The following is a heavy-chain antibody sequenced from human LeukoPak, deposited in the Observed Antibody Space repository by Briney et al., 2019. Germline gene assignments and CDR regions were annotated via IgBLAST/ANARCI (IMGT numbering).Heavy chain of an antibody. D-gene: IGHD2-2*01. J-gene: IGHJ4*02. CDR1: GFTFSSYA. Sequence: GGSLRLSCAASGFTFSSYAMSWVRQAPGKGLEWVSAISGSSGSTYYADSVKGRFTISRDNSKNTLYLQMNSLRAEDTAVYYCAKAGDIVVVPAPLDYWGQGTLVTVSS. CDR2: ISGSSGST. V-gene: IGHV3-23*01. CDR3: AKAGDIVVVPAPLDY.